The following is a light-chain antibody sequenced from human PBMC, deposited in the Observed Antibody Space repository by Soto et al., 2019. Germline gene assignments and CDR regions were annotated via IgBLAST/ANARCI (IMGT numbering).Light chain of an antibody. J-gene: IGLJ2*01. CDR3: QAWDSSPHVV. V-gene: IGLV3-1*01. CDR2: QDT. Sequence: SYELTQPPSVSVSPGQTASITCSGDELGDKYACWYQQKPGQSPVLVIYQDTKRPSGIPERFSGSKSGNTATLTISGTQAMDEADYYCQAWDSSPHVVFGGGTKLTVL. CDR1: ELGDKY.